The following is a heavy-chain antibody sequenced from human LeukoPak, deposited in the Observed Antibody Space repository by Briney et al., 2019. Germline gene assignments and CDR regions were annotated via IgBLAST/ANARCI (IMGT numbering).Heavy chain of an antibody. V-gene: IGHV4-30-2*01. J-gene: IGHJ5*02. Sequence: SETLSLTGAGSGGSISSGGYYMSWIRQQPGKSLEWIGYIYHSGSTYYRPSLKSLVTISVDRYKNQFSLKLSSVTAADPPVYYCARGGAARPWPFSPLGQGTLVTVSS. D-gene: IGHD6-6*01. CDR3: ARGGAARPWPFSP. CDR1: GGSISSGGYY. CDR2: IYHSGST.